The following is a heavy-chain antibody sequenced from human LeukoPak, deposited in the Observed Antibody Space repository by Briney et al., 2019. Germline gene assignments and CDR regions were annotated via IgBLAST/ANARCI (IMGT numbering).Heavy chain of an antibody. CDR1: GYTFTGYY. CDR3: ATLLDYDILTGYYNWFDP. Sequence: ASVKVSCKASGYTFTGYYMHWERQAPGQGLEWMGRINPNSGGTNYAQQFQGRVTMTRDTSISTAYMELSRLRSDDTAVYYCATLLDYDILTGYYNWFDPWGQGTLVTVSS. CDR2: INPNSGGT. J-gene: IGHJ5*02. V-gene: IGHV1-2*06. D-gene: IGHD3-9*01.